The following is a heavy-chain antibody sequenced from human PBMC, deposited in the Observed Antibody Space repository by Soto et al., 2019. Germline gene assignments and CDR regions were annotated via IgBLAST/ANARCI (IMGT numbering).Heavy chain of an antibody. CDR2: ISGSGDYT. J-gene: IGHJ4*02. D-gene: IGHD6-19*01. Sequence: GGSLRLSCAASGFAFSSYSMSWVRQAPGKGLEWVSGISGSGDYTYYADSVKGRFTISRDNLKNTLYLQMNTLRAEDTAVYYCQWDSWGQGTLVTSPQ. CDR3: QWDS. CDR1: GFAFSSYS. V-gene: IGHV3-23*01.